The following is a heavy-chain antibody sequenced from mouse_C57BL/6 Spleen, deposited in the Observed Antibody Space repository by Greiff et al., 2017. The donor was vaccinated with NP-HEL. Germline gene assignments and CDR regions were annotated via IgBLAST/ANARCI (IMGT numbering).Heavy chain of an antibody. V-gene: IGHV1-12*01. D-gene: IGHD4-1*01. Sequence: QVQLQQSGAELVRPGASVKMSCKASGYTFTSYNMHWVKQTPRQGLEWIGAIYPGNGDTSYNQKFKGKATLTVDKSSSTAYMQLSSLTSEDSAVYCCASSDWDEGYWYFDVWGTGTTVTVSS. CDR2: IYPGNGDT. J-gene: IGHJ1*03. CDR1: GYTFTSYN. CDR3: ASSDWDEGYWYFDV.